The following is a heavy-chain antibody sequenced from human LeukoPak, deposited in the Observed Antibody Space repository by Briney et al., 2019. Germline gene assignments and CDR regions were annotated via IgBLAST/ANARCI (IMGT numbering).Heavy chain of an antibody. J-gene: IGHJ5*02. CDR2: INHSGST. CDR1: GGSFSGYY. Sequence: PSETLSLTCAVYGGSFSGYYWSRIRQPPGKGLEWIGEINHSGSTNYNPSLKSRVTISVDTSKNQFSLKLSSVTAADTAVYYCARGQCGGDCYSTNWFDPWGQGTLVTVSS. CDR3: ARGQCGGDCYSTNWFDP. V-gene: IGHV4-34*01. D-gene: IGHD2-21*02.